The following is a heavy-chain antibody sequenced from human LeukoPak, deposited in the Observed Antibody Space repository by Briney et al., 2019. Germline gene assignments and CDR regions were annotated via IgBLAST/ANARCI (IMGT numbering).Heavy chain of an antibody. V-gene: IGHV3-23*01. D-gene: IGHD2-2*01. Sequence: GGSLRLSCAASGFTFSSYAMSWVRQAPGKGLEWVSAISGSGGSTYYADSVKGRLTISRDNSKNTLYLQMNSLRAEDTAVYYCAKSRSPPYCSSTSCYAYTSPFDYWGQGTLVTVSS. CDR1: GFTFSSYA. J-gene: IGHJ4*02. CDR3: AKSRSPPYCSSTSCYAYTSPFDY. CDR2: ISGSGGST.